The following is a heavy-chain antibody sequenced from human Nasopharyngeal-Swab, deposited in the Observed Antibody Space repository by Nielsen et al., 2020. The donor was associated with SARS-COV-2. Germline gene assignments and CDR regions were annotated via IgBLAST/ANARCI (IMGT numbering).Heavy chain of an antibody. CDR1: GYTFTSYA. J-gene: IGHJ6*02. CDR3: AREERGATLEGGYYYYGMDV. V-gene: IGHV7-4-1*02. D-gene: IGHD1-26*01. CDR2: INTNTGNP. Sequence: ASVKVSCKASGYTFTSYAMNWVRQAPGQGLEWMGWINTNTGNPTYAQGFTGRFVFSLDTSVRTAYLQISSLKAEDTAVYYCAREERGATLEGGYYYYGMDVWGQGTTVTVSS.